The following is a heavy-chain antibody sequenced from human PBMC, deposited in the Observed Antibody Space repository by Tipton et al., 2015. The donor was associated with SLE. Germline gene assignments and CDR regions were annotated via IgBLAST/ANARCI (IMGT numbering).Heavy chain of an antibody. CDR2: IDSDAAT. CDR1: GFSVRNNY. D-gene: IGHD5-12*01. J-gene: IGHJ4*02. Sequence: SLRLSCAASGFSVRNNYMSWVRQAPGKGLEWVSVIDSDAATYYADSVKGRFTISRDNAKKSLYLQMNSLRAEDTAVYYCARDRGYSGYDPPGYLDYWGQGTLVTVSS. CDR3: ARDRGYSGYDPPGYLDY. V-gene: IGHV3-53*01.